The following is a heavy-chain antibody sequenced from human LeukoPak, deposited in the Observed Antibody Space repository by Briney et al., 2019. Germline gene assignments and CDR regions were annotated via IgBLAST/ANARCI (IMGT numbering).Heavy chain of an antibody. Sequence: SETLSLTCTVSGGAITSHYWTWIRQSPVKGLEWIGDISNSGSTSYNPSLKSRVTISIDTSKNQFSLKLSSVTAADTAVYYCGRDALVGYFSYYYMDIWGKGTTVTVSS. J-gene: IGHJ6*03. D-gene: IGHD2-15*01. CDR3: GRDALVGYFSYYYMDI. CDR1: GGAITSHY. CDR2: ISNSGST. V-gene: IGHV4-59*11.